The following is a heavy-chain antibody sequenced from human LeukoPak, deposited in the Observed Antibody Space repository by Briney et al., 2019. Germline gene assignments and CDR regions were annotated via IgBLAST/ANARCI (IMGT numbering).Heavy chain of an antibody. D-gene: IGHD6-19*01. Sequence: SETLSLTCTVSGGSISSYYWSWIRQPPGKGLEWIGYIYYSGSTNYNPSLKSRVTISVDTSKNQFSLKLTSVTAADTAVYYCARDNYSGYSSSLGQGTLVTVSS. CDR3: ARDNYSGYSSS. CDR1: GGSISSYY. V-gene: IGHV4-59*12. J-gene: IGHJ5*02. CDR2: IYYSGST.